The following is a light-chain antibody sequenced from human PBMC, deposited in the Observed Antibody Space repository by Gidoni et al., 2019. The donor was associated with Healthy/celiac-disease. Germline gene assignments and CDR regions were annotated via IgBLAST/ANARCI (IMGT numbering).Light chain of an antibody. CDR1: QSVSSSY. CDR2: GAS. Sequence: EMVLTQSPGTLSLSPGERATLSCRASQSVSSSYLAWYQQKPGQAPRLLIYGASSRATGFPDRFSGSGSGTDFTLTISRLEPEDFAVYYCQQYGSSPGTFGGGTKVEIK. J-gene: IGKJ4*01. V-gene: IGKV3-20*01. CDR3: QQYGSSPGT.